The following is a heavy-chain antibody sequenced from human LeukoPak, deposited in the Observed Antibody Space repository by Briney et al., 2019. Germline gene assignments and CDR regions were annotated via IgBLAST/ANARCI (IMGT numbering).Heavy chain of an antibody. Sequence: PGGSLRLSCAASGFTFSSYEMNWVRQAPGKGLEWVSSISSSSSYIYYADSVKGRFTISRDNAKNSLYLQMNSLRAEDTAVYYCARDPGYSGYIQDIVVVPAAMYEIAAAPYYFDYWGQGTLVTVSS. J-gene: IGHJ4*02. D-gene: IGHD2-2*01. V-gene: IGHV3-21*01. CDR2: ISSSSSYI. CDR1: GFTFSSYE. CDR3: ARDPGYSGYIQDIVVVPAAMYEIAAAPYYFDY.